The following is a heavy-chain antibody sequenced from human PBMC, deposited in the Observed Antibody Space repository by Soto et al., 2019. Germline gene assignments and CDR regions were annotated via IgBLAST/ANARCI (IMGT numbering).Heavy chain of an antibody. Sequence: GGSLRLSCAVSGFTVDSNYMSWVRQAPGKGLEWVAVMRDTGRTNYADFVEGRFTISRDDSKNMVFLQMDSLRAGDTAVYYCARDDYGLDVWGQGTTVTVSS. V-gene: IGHV3-53*01. CDR3: ARDDYGLDV. CDR1: GFTVDSNY. J-gene: IGHJ6*02. CDR2: MRDTGRT.